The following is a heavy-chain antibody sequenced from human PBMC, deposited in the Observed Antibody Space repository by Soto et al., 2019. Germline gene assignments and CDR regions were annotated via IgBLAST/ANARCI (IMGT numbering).Heavy chain of an antibody. CDR2: IHDFGST. Sequence: SETLSLTCTVSGGSLKSSSHYWSWIRQPPGKGLEWIGYIHDFGSTKYNPSPESRVVISVDTSKNQFSLKVPSVTAADTAIYFCARGGSYVGFDSWGQGARVTSPQ. V-gene: IGHV4-61*01. J-gene: IGHJ4*02. CDR1: GGSLKSSSHY. D-gene: IGHD1-26*01. CDR3: ARGGSYVGFDS.